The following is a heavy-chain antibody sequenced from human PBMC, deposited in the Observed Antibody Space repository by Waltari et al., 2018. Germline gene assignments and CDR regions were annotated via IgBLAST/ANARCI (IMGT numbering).Heavy chain of an antibody. V-gene: IGHV4-4*07. Sequence: QVQLQESGPGLAKPSETLSLTCTVSGASISLYHWSWVRQPAGKGLEWIGRIFGGGATTYNPSLKSRVTMSVDTSRSQFSLRLSSVAAAGTAVYFCARGQGSGRYGTPFDSWGQGILVTVSA. D-gene: IGHD1-26*01. J-gene: IGHJ4*02. CDR3: ARGQGSGRYGTPFDS. CDR1: GASISLYH. CDR2: IFGGGAT.